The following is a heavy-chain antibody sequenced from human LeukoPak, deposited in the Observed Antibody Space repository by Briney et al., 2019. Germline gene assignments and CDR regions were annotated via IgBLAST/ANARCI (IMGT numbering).Heavy chain of an antibody. D-gene: IGHD3-22*01. CDR3: AKDPTLSSSGYYDY. Sequence: GGSLRLSCAASGFTFSSYAMSWVRQAPGKGLEWVSAISGSGGSTYYADSVKGRFTISRDNSKNTLYLQMNSLRAEDTAVYYCAKDPTLSSSGYYDYWGRGTLVTVSS. J-gene: IGHJ4*02. CDR1: GFTFSSYA. V-gene: IGHV3-23*01. CDR2: ISGSGGST.